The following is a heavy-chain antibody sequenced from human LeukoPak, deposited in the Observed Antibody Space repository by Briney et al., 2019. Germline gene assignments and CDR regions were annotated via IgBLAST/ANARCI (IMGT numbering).Heavy chain of an antibody. CDR3: AKGLDTSAFDY. CDR1: GFTFDDYA. CDR2: ISWNSGSI. Sequence: GGSLRLSCAASGFTFDDYAMHWVRQAPGKGLEWVSGISWNSGSIGYADSVKGRFTISRDNAKNSLYLQMNSLRAEDTALYYCAKGLDTSAFDYWGQGTLVTVSS. V-gene: IGHV3-9*01. J-gene: IGHJ4*02. D-gene: IGHD6-6*01.